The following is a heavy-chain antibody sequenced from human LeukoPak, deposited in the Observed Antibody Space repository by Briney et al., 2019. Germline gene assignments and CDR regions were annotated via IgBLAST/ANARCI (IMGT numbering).Heavy chain of an antibody. CDR2: IYYSGST. D-gene: IGHD2-2*01. V-gene: IGHV4-31*03. CDR3: ARYCSSTSCWPGEAFDI. Sequence: SETLSLTCTVSGGSISSGGYYWSWIRQHPGKGLEWIGYIYYSGSTYYNPSLKSRVTISVDTPKNQFSLKLSSVTAADTAVYYCARYCSSTSCWPGEAFDIWGQGTMVTVSS. CDR1: GGSISSGGYY. J-gene: IGHJ3*02.